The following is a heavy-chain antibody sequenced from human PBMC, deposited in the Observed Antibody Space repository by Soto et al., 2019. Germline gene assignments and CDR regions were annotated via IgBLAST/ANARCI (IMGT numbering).Heavy chain of an antibody. D-gene: IGHD6-6*01. CDR2: IYWDDDK. J-gene: IGHJ3*02. CDR3: AQALQLVDAFDI. Sequence: QITLKDSGPTLVKPTQTLTLTCTFSGFSLSTSGVGVGWIRQPPGKALEWLALIYWDDDKPYSPSLKSRLTITKDTSKNQVVLTMTNIDRVDTATYYCAQALQLVDAFDIWGQGTMVTVSS. CDR1: GFSLSTSGVG. V-gene: IGHV2-5*02.